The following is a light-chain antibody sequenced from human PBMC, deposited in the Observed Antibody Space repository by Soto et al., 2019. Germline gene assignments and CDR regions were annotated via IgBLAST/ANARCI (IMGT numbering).Light chain of an antibody. V-gene: IGLV2-14*01. CDR1: SSDVGYYNY. J-gene: IGLJ1*01. Sequence: QSALTQPASVSGSPGQSITISCTGTSSDVGYYNYVSWYQQHPGKAPKLMIYEVSKRPSGVSNRFSGSKSGNTAPLTISGLQAEHEADSYCSSYTGSSTLYVFGTGTKVTVL. CDR3: SSYTGSSTLYV. CDR2: EVS.